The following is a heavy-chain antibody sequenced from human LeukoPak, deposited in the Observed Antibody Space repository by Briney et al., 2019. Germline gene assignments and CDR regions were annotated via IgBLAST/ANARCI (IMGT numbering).Heavy chain of an antibody. V-gene: IGHV4-34*01. CDR1: GGSISSYY. Sequence: SETLSLTCTVSGGSISSYYWSWIRQPPGKGLEWIGEINHSGSTNYNPSLKSRVTISVDTSKNQFSLKLSSVTAADTAVYYCARRGPLYYGSGSYYTRSYFDYWGQGTLVTVSS. D-gene: IGHD3-10*01. J-gene: IGHJ4*02. CDR2: INHSGST. CDR3: ARRGPLYYGSGSYYTRSYFDY.